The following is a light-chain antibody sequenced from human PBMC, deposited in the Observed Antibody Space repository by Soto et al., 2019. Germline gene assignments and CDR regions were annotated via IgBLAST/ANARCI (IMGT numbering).Light chain of an antibody. J-gene: IGKJ2*01. CDR1: QGINKF. Sequence: IQLTQSPSSLSASVGDRVTITCRASQGINKFLAWYQQRPGKAPQLLVYGASTLQSGVPSRFSGSGSGTDFTLTISSLQPDDFATYYCQQLTNFRFTFGQGTKV. CDR2: GAS. CDR3: QQLTNFRFT. V-gene: IGKV1-9*01.